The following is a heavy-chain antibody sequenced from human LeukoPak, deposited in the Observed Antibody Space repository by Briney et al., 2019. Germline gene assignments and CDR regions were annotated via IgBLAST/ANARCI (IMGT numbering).Heavy chain of an antibody. J-gene: IGHJ6*03. D-gene: IGHD3-9*01. V-gene: IGHV1-69*05. CDR3: AMGDILTGYSPVKYYYYYMDV. CDR2: IIPIFGTA. CDR1: GGTFSSYA. Sequence: ASVKVSCKASGGTFSSYAISWVRQAPGQGLEWMGGIIPIFGTANYAQKFQGRVTITTDESTSTAYMELSSLRSEDTAVYYCAMGDILTGYSPVKYYYYYMDVWGEGTTVTVSS.